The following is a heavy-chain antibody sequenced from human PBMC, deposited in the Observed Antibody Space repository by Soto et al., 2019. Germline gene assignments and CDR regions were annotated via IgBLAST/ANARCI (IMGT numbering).Heavy chain of an antibody. D-gene: IGHD5-12*01. CDR1: GGSISSGGYS. CDR2: IYHSGST. Sequence: SETLSLTCAVSGGSISSGGYSWSWIRQPPGKGLEWIGYIYHSGSTYYNPSLKSRVTISVDRSKNQFSPKLSSVTAADTAVYYCARGYSGYEYYFDYWGQGTLVTVSS. J-gene: IGHJ4*02. V-gene: IGHV4-30-2*01. CDR3: ARGYSGYEYYFDY.